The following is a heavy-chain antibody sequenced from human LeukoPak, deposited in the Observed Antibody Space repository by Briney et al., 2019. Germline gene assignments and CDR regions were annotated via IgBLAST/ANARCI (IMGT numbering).Heavy chain of an antibody. CDR2: ISSSGSTI. CDR1: GFTFSDYY. D-gene: IGHD5-12*01. V-gene: IGHV3-11*01. Sequence: GGSLRLSCAASGFTFSDYYMSWIRQAPGKGLEWVSYISSSGSTIYYADSVKGRFTISRDNAKNSLYLQMNSLRAEDTAVYYCAREYDYLTNWFDPWGQGTLVTVSS. J-gene: IGHJ5*02. CDR3: AREYDYLTNWFDP.